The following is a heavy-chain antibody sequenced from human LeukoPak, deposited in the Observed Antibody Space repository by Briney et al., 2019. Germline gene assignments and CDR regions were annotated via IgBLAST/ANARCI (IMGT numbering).Heavy chain of an antibody. V-gene: IGHV4-4*07. Sequence: SETLSHTCIVSGGSISSYSWTWIRQSAGEGLEWIGRIYTSGTTNYNPSLKSRVTMSVDTSKNQFSLKLSSVTAADTAVYYCAGEAGGGYARAFDIWGQGTMVTVSS. CDR3: AGEAGGGYARAFDI. CDR2: IYTSGTT. D-gene: IGHD5-12*01. J-gene: IGHJ3*02. CDR1: GGSISSYS.